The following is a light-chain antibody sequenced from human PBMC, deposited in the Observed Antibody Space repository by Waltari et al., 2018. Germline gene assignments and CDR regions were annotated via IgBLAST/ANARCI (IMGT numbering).Light chain of an antibody. CDR1: QSLVYTDGSSY. CDR3: MQATHWPVT. V-gene: IGKV2-30*01. Sequence: DVGLTQSPLSLPVTPGQSASISCRSSQSLVYTDGSSYLNWFHQRPGQAPRRLIYKVSNRDSGVPDRFSGSGSGTDFTLMISSVEADDVGVYFCMQATHWPVTFGQGTRLEIK. J-gene: IGKJ5*01. CDR2: KVS.